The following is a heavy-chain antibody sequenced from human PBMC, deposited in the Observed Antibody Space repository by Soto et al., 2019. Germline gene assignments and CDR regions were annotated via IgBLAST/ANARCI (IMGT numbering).Heavy chain of an antibody. J-gene: IGHJ6*02. CDR3: ASSGYCRGGSCSYPQNYYYGMAV. V-gene: IGHV1-69*12. D-gene: IGHD2-15*01. CDR2: IIPIFATA. CDR1: GGTFSSYA. Sequence: QVQLVQSGAEVKKPGSSVKVSCKTSGGTFSSYAISWVRQAPGQGLEWMGGIIPIFATADYAQNFQGRVTITADESTRTADMELSSLRPEDTAVYYCASSGYCRGGSCSYPQNYYYGMAVWGQGTTVTVSS.